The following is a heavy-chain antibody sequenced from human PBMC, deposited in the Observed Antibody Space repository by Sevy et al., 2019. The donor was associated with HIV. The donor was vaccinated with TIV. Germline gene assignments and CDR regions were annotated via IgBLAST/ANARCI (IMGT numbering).Heavy chain of an antibody. V-gene: IGHV1-69*13. J-gene: IGHJ4*02. Sequence: ASVKVSCKASGGTFSSYAISWVRQAPGQGLEWMVGIIPIFGTANYAQKFQGRVTITADESTSTAYMELSSLRSEDTAVYYCARDNSGYFDYWGQGTLVTVSS. CDR2: IIPIFGTA. D-gene: IGHD6-13*01. CDR1: GGTFSSYA. CDR3: ARDNSGYFDY.